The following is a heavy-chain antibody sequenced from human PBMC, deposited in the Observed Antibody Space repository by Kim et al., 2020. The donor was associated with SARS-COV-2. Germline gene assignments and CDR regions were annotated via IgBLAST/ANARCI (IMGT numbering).Heavy chain of an antibody. V-gene: IGHV3-33*01. CDR2: IWHDGSNK. Sequence: GGSLRLSCAASGFTFRNYGMEWVRQAPGKGLEWVAVIWHDGSNKCYAGSVKGRFTISRDNSKNMLYLQMNSLRAEDTALYYCARDRNIGSSYFDYWGQGTLVTVSS. CDR3: ARDRNIGSSYFDY. CDR1: GFTFRNYG. J-gene: IGHJ4*02. D-gene: IGHD1-1*01.